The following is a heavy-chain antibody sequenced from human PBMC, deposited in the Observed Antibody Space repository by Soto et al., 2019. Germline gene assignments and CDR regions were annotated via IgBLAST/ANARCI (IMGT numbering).Heavy chain of an antibody. V-gene: IGHV4-4*02. D-gene: IGHD2-2*02. J-gene: IGHJ4*02. CDR2: IHHSGAT. CDR3: ATRDYTASPY. Sequence: QVHLQESGPGLVKPSGTLSLTCAVSGASISDCDWWSWVRQPPGKGLEWIGEIHHSGATNHNSSVKSRVTISLDTSKNHLSLQLNSVTAADTAVYYCATRDYTASPYWGQGILVTVSS. CDR1: GASISDCDW.